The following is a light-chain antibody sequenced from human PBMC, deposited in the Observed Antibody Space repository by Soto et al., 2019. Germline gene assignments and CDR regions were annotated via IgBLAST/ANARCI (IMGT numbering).Light chain of an antibody. Sequence: EIVLTQSPAILSLSPGERATLSCRASQSVSSYLAWYQQKPGQAPRLLIYDASNRATGIPARFSGSGSGTDFTLTISSLEPEDFAVYYCQQRSNWPRMYTFGQGTKLEIK. CDR2: DAS. CDR1: QSVSSY. J-gene: IGKJ2*01. V-gene: IGKV3-11*01. CDR3: QQRSNWPRMYT.